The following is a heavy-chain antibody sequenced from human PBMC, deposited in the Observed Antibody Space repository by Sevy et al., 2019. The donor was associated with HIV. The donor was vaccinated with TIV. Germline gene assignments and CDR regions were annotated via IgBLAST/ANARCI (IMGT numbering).Heavy chain of an antibody. V-gene: IGHV1-24*01. CDR2: FDPEDAKT. D-gene: IGHD3-22*01. Sequence: ASVKVSCKISGYTLTEFSMHWVRQVPGKGLEWMGSFDPEDAKTIYAQKFQGRVTMTEDTSTDIAYMELRSLRSEDTAMYYCAITLEYYSDSSGYFDYWGQGTLVTVSS. CDR1: GYTLTEFS. CDR3: AITLEYYSDSSGYFDY. J-gene: IGHJ4*02.